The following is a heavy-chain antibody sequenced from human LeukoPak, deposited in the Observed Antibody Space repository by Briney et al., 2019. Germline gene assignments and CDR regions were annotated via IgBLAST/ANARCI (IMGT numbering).Heavy chain of an antibody. Sequence: SETLSLTCTVSGGSISSSSYYWGWIRQPPGKGLEWIGSIYYSGSTYYNPSLKSRVTISVDTSKNQFSLKLSSVTAADTAVYYCARPFGVGGSYPFGYYFDYWGQGTLVTVSS. CDR3: ARPFGVGGSYPFGYYFDY. D-gene: IGHD1-26*01. CDR2: IYYSGST. CDR1: GGSISSSSYY. V-gene: IGHV4-39*01. J-gene: IGHJ4*02.